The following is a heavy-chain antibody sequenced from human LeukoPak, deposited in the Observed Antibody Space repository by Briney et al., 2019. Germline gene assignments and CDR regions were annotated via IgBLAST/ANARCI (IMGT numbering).Heavy chain of an antibody. CDR2: ISNSGGTT. Sequence: GGSLRLSCVASGFTIDTYAMSWVRQAPGRGLEWVSAISNSGGTTFYGVSFKGRFTISRDNSKNTVYLQMNSLRAEDTAVYHCAKETRYCSGGSCYGSGYFDYWGRGTLVTVSS. V-gene: IGHV3-23*01. CDR3: AKETRYCSGGSCYGSGYFDY. J-gene: IGHJ4*02. D-gene: IGHD2-15*01. CDR1: GFTIDTYA.